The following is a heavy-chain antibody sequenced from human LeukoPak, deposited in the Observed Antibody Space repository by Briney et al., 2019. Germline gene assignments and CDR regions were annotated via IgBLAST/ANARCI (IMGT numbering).Heavy chain of an antibody. V-gene: IGHV1-2*02. J-gene: IGHJ3*02. CDR1: GYTFTGYY. CDR3: ARGQPGGGNAFDI. D-gene: IGHD3-16*01. Sequence: ASVKVSCKASGYTFTGYYMHWVRQAPGQGLEWMGWINPNSGGTNYAQKLQGRVTMTTDTSTSTAYMELRSLRSDDTAVYYCARGQPGGGNAFDIWGQGTMVTVSS. CDR2: INPNSGGT.